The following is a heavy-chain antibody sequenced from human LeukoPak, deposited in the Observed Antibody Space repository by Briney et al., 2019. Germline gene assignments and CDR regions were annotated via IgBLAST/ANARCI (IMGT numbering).Heavy chain of an antibody. CDR1: GGSISSYY. CDR3: ARGKGIAARLFDY. CDR2: IYYSGST. D-gene: IGHD6-6*01. Sequence: SETLSLTCTVSGGSISSYYWSWIRQPPGKGLEWIGYIYYSGSTNYNPSLKSRVTISVDTSKNQFSLKLSSVTAADTAVYCCARGKGIAARLFDYWGQGTLVTVSS. J-gene: IGHJ4*02. V-gene: IGHV4-59*01.